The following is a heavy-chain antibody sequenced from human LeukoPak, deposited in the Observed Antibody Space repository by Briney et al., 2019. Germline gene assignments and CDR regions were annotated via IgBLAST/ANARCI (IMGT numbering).Heavy chain of an antibody. CDR2: IHSDKRA. CDR3: SRAGYCNGGTCPNFDN. CDR1: GGSITHYY. Sequence: PSETLSLTCTVSGGSITHYYWSWIRQPPGKGLEWIGNIHSDKRANYNPSLKRRVTMSVDTSKMQFSLRLNSVTAADTAVYYCSRAGYCNGGTCPNFDNWGQGALVTVSS. V-gene: IGHV4-59*01. D-gene: IGHD2-15*01. J-gene: IGHJ4*02.